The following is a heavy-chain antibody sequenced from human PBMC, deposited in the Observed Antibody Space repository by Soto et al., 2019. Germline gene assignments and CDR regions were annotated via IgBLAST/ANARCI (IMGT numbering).Heavy chain of an antibody. CDR2: ISGSGGST. D-gene: IGHD2-15*01. J-gene: IGHJ5*02. Sequence: XXSLRLSFAASGFTFSSGAMRWVRQAPGKGLEWVSAISGSGGSTYYADSVKGRFTISRDNSKNTLYLQMNSLRDEDTAVYYCAKDKVAATRNWFDPWGQGTLVTVSS. CDR1: GFTFSSGA. CDR3: AKDKVAATRNWFDP. V-gene: IGHV3-23*01.